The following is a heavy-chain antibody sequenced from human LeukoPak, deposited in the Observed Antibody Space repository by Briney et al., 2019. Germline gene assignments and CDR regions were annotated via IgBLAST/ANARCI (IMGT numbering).Heavy chain of an antibody. V-gene: IGHV3-33*01. J-gene: IGHJ4*02. CDR1: GFTFSSYG. Sequence: GRSLRLSCAASGFTFSSYGMHWVRQAPGKGLEWVAVIWYDGSNKYYADSVKGRFTISRDNSKNTLYLQMNSLRAEDTAAYYCAREMATRLGYFDYWGQGTLVTVSS. CDR3: AREMATRLGYFDY. D-gene: IGHD5-24*01. CDR2: IWYDGSNK.